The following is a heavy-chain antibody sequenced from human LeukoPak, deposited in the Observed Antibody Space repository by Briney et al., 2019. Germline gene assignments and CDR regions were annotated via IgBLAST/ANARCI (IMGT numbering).Heavy chain of an antibody. CDR2: IRYDGSNK. J-gene: IGHJ3*02. V-gene: IGHV3-30*02. CDR1: GLTFSSYG. D-gene: IGHD6-13*01. Sequence: PGGSLRLSCAASGLTFSSYGMHWVRQAPGKGLEWVAFIRYDGSNKYYADSVKGRFTISRDNSKNTLYLQMNSLRAEDTAVYYCAGSWSPYDAFDIWGQGTMVTVSS. CDR3: AGSWSPYDAFDI.